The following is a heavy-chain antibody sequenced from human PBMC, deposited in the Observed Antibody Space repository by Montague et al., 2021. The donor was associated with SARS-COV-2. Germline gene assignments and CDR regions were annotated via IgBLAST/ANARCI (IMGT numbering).Heavy chain of an antibody. D-gene: IGHD3-16*01. Sequence: TLSLTCRVSGASIDTGNHYWTWIRQSAGQGLEWIGNIHNSGPTNYNPSLKSRVTISLDRAKNHFSLLLSSATAADTATYYCGRDSVSYGLDVWGQGTTVTVSS. V-gene: IGHV4-61*09. CDR2: IHNSGPT. J-gene: IGHJ6*02. CDR3: GRDSVSYGLDV. CDR1: GASIDTGNHY.